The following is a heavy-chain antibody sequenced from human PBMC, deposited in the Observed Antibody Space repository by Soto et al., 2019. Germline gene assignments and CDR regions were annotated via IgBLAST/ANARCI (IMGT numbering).Heavy chain of an antibody. J-gene: IGHJ6*02. CDR1: GGSFSGYY. CDR2: INHSGST. D-gene: IGHD3-3*01. CDR3: ARGKATDYDFWSGYYTPAKYIYYGMDV. V-gene: IGHV4-34*01. Sequence: QVQLQQWGAGLLKPSETLSLTCAVYGGSFSGYYWSWIRQPPGKGLEWIGEINHSGSTNYNPSLKSRVTISVDTSKNQFSLKLSSVTAADTAVYYCARGKATDYDFWSGYYTPAKYIYYGMDVWGQGTTVTVSS.